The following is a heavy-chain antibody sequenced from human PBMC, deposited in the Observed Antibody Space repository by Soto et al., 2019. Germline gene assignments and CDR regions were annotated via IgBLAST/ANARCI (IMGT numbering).Heavy chain of an antibody. D-gene: IGHD5-18*01. CDR1: GFTFSSYA. V-gene: IGHV3-23*01. J-gene: IGHJ6*02. CDR3: AKATANYYYGMDV. Sequence: EVQLLESGGGLVQPGGSLRLSCAASGFTFSSYAMSWVRQAPGKGLEWVSGISGSGGSTYYADSVKGRFTISRDNSKNTLYVQMNSLRAEDTAVYYCAKATANYYYGMDVWGQGTTVTVSS. CDR2: ISGSGGST.